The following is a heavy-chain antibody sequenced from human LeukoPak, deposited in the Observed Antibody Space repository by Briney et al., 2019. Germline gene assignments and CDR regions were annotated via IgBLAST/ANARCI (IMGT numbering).Heavy chain of an antibody. D-gene: IGHD2-21*01. CDR3: ARDSQHIDRFDY. V-gene: IGHV4-31*03. Sequence: PSETLSLTCTVSGGSISSGGYYWSWIRQHPGKGLEWIGYIYYSGSTYYNPSLKSRVTISVDTSKNQFSLKLSSVTAADTAVYYCARDSQHIDRFDYWGQGTLVTVSS. CDR2: IYYSGST. CDR1: GGSISSGGYY. J-gene: IGHJ4*02.